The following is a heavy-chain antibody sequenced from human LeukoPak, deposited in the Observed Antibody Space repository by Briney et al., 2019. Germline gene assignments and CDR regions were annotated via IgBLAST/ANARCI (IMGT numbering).Heavy chain of an antibody. V-gene: IGHV4-30-4*01. CDR2: IYYSGST. J-gene: IGHJ4*02. Sequence: SQTLSLTCTVSGGSISSGDYYWSWIRQPPGKGLEWIGHIYYSGSTYYNPSLKSRVTISVDTSKNQFSLKLSSVTAADTAVYYCAREVTFRVLDYWGQGTLVTVSS. CDR1: GGSISSGDYY. D-gene: IGHD3-16*01. CDR3: AREVTFRVLDY.